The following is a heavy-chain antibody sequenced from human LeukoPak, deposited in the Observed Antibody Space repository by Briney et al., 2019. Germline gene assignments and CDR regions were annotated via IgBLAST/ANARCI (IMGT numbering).Heavy chain of an antibody. CDR2: INAGSGNT. D-gene: IGHD2-21*02. J-gene: IGHJ4*01. CDR3: ARDWSPYCGGHCLFDY. CDR1: GYTFTSYA. V-gene: IGHV1-3*01. Sequence: ASVKVSCTASGYTFTSYAMHWVRQAPGQRLEWMGWINAGSGNTKYSQTFQGRVTITRDTSASTAYMELSSLRSEDTAVYYCARDWSPYCGGHCLFDYCGQGTLVTVSS.